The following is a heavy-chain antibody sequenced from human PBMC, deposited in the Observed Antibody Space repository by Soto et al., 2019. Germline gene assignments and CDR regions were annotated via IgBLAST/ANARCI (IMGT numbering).Heavy chain of an antibody. CDR1: GYTFTSYG. CDR3: ARGRYGDN. CDR2: ISAHNGNT. Sequence: QVHLVQSGAEVKKPGASVKVSCKASGYTFTSYGITWVRQAPGQGLEWMGWISAHNGNTDYAQKHQGRVIVTRYTSASTTYMERRRLISDASAGYSGARGRYGDNWGLGALATVSS. J-gene: IGHJ4*02. V-gene: IGHV1-18*01. D-gene: IGHD3-16*01.